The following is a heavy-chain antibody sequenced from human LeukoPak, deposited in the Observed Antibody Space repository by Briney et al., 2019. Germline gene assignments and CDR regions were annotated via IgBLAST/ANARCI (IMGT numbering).Heavy chain of an antibody. CDR2: ISWNSGSI. CDR1: GFTFDDYA. J-gene: IGHJ6*02. Sequence: GGSLRLSCAASGFTFDDYAMHWARQAPGKGLEWVSGISWNSGSIGYADSVKGRFTISRDNAKNSLYLQMNSLRAEDTALYYCAKDTVAGPYYYGMDVWGQGTTVTVSS. V-gene: IGHV3-9*01. CDR3: AKDTVAGPYYYGMDV. D-gene: IGHD6-19*01.